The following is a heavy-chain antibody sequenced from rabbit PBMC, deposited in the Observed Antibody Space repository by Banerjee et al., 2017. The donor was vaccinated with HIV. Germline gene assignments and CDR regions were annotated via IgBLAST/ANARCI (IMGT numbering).Heavy chain of an antibody. J-gene: IGHJ4*01. CDR2: IYTGSGDST. CDR1: GFSFSSAHY. CDR3: ARSAGYADYDYGVSDL. V-gene: IGHV1S45*01. Sequence: QEQLEEPGGDLVKPGASLPLTCTASGFSFSSAHYMCWVRQAPGKGPEWIACIYTGSGDSTWYASWAKGRFTISKTSSTTVTLQMNSLTAADTATYFCARSAGYADYDYGVSDLWGPGTLVTVS. D-gene: IGHD6-1*01.